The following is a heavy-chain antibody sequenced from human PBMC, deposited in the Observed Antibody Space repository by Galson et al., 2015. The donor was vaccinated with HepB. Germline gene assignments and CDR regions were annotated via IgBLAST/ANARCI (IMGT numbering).Heavy chain of an antibody. CDR2: IYYSGST. J-gene: IGHJ1*01. Sequence: SETLSLTCTVSGGSISSSSYYWGWIRQPPGKGLEWIGSIYYSGSTYYNPSLKSRVTISVDTSKNQFSLKLSSVTAADTAVYYCASRGRLVRGYFQHWGQGTLVTVSS. CDR3: ASRGRLVRGYFQH. D-gene: IGHD6-19*01. V-gene: IGHV4-39*01. CDR1: GGSISSSSYY.